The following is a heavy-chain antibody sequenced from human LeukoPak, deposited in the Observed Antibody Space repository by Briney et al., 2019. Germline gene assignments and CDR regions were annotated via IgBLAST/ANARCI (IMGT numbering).Heavy chain of an antibody. CDR3: ARRRDGYNPLDY. Sequence: ASVKVSCKASGYTFTSYAMNWVRQAPGQGLEWMGTINPSGGSTSYAQKFQGRVTMTRDTSTSTVYMELSSLRFEDTAVYYCARRRDGYNPLDYWGQGTLVTVSS. CDR1: GYTFTSYA. D-gene: IGHD5-24*01. J-gene: IGHJ4*02. V-gene: IGHV1-46*01. CDR2: INPSGGST.